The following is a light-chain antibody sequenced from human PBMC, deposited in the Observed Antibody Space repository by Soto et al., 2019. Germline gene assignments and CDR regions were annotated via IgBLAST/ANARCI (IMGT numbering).Light chain of an antibody. J-gene: IGKJ5*01. CDR3: QQRSNWPAN. V-gene: IGKV3-11*01. CDR2: GAS. CDR1: QTITTY. Sequence: EIVLTQSPATLSLSPGERATLSRRASQTITTYLAWYQQKPGQPPRLLIYGASNRATGIPARFSGSGSGTDFTLTISNLEPEDFAVYYCQQRSNWPANFGQGTRLEIK.